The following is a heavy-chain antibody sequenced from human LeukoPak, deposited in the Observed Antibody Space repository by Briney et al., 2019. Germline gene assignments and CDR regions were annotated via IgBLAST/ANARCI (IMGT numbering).Heavy chain of an antibody. D-gene: IGHD3-9*01. J-gene: IGHJ4*02. Sequence: SVKVSCKASGGTFISYAISWVRQARGQGLEWMGGIIPIFGTANYAQKFQGRVTITTDEYTHTAYMHLSKLSSEDTAVYYCWRGRYSNWGYFDYWGQGTLVTVSS. CDR2: IIPIFGTA. V-gene: IGHV1-69*05. CDR1: GGTFISYA. CDR3: WRGRYSNWGYFDY.